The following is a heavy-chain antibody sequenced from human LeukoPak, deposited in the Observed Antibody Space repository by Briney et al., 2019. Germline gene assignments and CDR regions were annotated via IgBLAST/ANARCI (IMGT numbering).Heavy chain of an antibody. CDR3: AKDIGVGRGWSFDY. CDR2: ISDGAYST. D-gene: IGHD6-19*01. J-gene: IGHJ4*02. Sequence: PGGSLRLSCAASGFTFDDYAMHWVRQAPGKGLEWVSAISDGAYSTFYADSVKGRFTISRDDSQNTLYLQMNSLRAEDTAVYYCAKDIGVGRGWSFDYWGQGTLVTVSS. CDR1: GFTFDDYA. V-gene: IGHV3-23*01.